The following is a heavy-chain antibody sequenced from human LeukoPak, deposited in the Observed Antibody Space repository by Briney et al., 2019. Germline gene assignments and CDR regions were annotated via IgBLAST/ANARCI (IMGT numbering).Heavy chain of an antibody. V-gene: IGHV3-53*01. J-gene: IGHJ1*01. Sequence: GGSLRLSCAASGFAVSDYYMSWVRQAPGKGLEWVSVIYRGGDTYYADSVKGRFTISRDNSKNMLFLQMNSLGVEDTAVYYCARDQVTAIEYFQHWGQGTLVTVSS. CDR3: ARDQVTAIEYFQH. CDR2: IYRGGDT. CDR1: GFAVSDYY. D-gene: IGHD2-21*02.